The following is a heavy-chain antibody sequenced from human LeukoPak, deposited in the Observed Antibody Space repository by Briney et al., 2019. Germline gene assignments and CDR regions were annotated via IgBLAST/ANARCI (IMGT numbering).Heavy chain of an antibody. CDR3: ARDGYCSGGSCHGTDY. CDR1: GFTVDDYG. V-gene: IGHV3-20*04. D-gene: IGHD2-15*01. J-gene: IGHJ4*02. Sequence: GGSLRLSCAASGFTVDDYGMSWVRQAPGKGLEWVSGINWNGGSTGYADSVKGRFTISRDNAKNFLYLQMNSLRAEDTALYYCARDGYCSGGSCHGTDYWGQGTLVTVSS. CDR2: INWNGGST.